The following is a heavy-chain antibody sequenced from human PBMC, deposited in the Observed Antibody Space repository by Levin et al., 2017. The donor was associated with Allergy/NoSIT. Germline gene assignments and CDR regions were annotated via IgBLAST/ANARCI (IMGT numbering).Heavy chain of an antibody. CDR3: AREGDYGDYYYGMDV. J-gene: IGHJ6*02. V-gene: IGHV1-18*01. CDR1: GYTFTSYG. CDR2: ISAYNGNT. Sequence: GGSLRLSCKASGYTFTSYGISWVRQAPGQGLEWMGWISAYNGNTNYAQKLQGRVTMTTDTSTSTAYMELRSLRSDDTAVYYCAREGDYGDYYYGMDVWGQGTTVTVSS. D-gene: IGHD4-17*01.